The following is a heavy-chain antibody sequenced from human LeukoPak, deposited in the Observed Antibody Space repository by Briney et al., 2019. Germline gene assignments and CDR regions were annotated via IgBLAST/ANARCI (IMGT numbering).Heavy chain of an antibody. CDR3: ARETVGTMSD. D-gene: IGHD1-26*01. V-gene: IGHV3-33*01. J-gene: IGHJ4*02. Sequence: GRSLRLSCTASGFTFETFGMHWVRQSPGKGLEWVGVIWPNGRITHYGDSVQGRFTIPRDNSESTLYLQMNSLRAEDTAIYYCARETVGTMSDWGQGTLVTVSS. CDR1: GFTFETFG. CDR2: IWPNGRIT.